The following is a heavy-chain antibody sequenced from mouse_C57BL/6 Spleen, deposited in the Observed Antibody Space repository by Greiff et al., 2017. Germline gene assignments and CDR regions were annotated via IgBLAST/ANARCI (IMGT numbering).Heavy chain of an antibody. D-gene: IGHD4-1*01. CDR2: ISYDGSN. J-gene: IGHJ3*01. CDR3: ARVELGQVAY. Sequence: DVKLQESGPGLVKPSQSLSLTCSVTGYSITSGYYWNWIRQFPGNKLEWMGYISYDGSNNYNPSLKNRISITRDTSTNQFFLKLNSVTTEDTATYYCARVELGQVAYWGQGTLVTVSA. CDR1: GYSITSGYY. V-gene: IGHV3-6*01.